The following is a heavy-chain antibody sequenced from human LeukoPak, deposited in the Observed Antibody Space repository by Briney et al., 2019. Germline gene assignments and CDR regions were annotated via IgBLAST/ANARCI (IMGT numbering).Heavy chain of an antibody. CDR3: AREGWLRVRFDP. Sequence: SETLSLTCTVSGGSISSYYWSWIRQPPGKGLEWIGRIYTSGSTNYNPSLKSRVTISVDTSKNQFSLKLSSVTAADTAVYCCAREGWLRVRFDPWGQGTLVTVSS. CDR2: IYTSGST. CDR1: GGSISSYY. J-gene: IGHJ5*02. V-gene: IGHV4-4*08. D-gene: IGHD5-12*01.